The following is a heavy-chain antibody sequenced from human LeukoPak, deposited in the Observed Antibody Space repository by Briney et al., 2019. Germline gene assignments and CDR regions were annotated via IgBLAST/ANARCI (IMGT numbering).Heavy chain of an antibody. CDR1: GDSVSSNSAA. D-gene: IGHD6-19*01. V-gene: IGHV6-1*01. J-gene: IGHJ6*02. CDR3: ARDQAGTVPYYYYGMDV. Sequence: SQTLSLTCAISGDSVSSNSAAWNWIRQSPSRGLEWLGRTYYRSKWYNDYAVSVKSRITINPDTSKNQFSLQLNSVTPEDTAVYYCARDQAGTVPYYYYGMDVWGQGTTVTVSS. CDR2: TYYRSKWYN.